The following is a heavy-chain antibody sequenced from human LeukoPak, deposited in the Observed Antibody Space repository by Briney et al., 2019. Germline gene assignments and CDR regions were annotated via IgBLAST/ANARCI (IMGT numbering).Heavy chain of an antibody. CDR3: GRGGSTGSWFNY. V-gene: IGHV3-21*01. CDR1: GFTFSDYD. CDR2: ISGLSSYT. D-gene: IGHD6-13*01. J-gene: IGHJ4*02. Sequence: GGSLRLSCSASGFTFSDYDMNWVRQAPGKGLEWVSSISGLSSYTYYGESVKGRFSISRDNAKNSLYLQMNSLGAEDTAVYYCGRGGSTGSWFNYWGQGTLVTVSS.